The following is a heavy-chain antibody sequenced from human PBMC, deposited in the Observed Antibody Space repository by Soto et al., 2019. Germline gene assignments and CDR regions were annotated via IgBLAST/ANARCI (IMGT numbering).Heavy chain of an antibody. V-gene: IGHV4-30-2*01. CDR2: IYHSGST. CDR3: AAGGGLPRYY. Sequence: QLQLQESGSGLVKPSQTLSLTCAVSGGSISSGGYSWSWIRQPPGKGLEWIGYIYHSGSTYYNPSLTSRVNIPVDRSKNQFSLKLSSVTAADTAVYYCAAGGGLPRYYWGQGTLVTVSS. J-gene: IGHJ4*02. D-gene: IGHD5-12*01. CDR1: GGSISSGGYS.